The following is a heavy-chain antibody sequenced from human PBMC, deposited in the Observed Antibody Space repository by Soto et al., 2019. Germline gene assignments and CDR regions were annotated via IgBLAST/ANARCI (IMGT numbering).Heavy chain of an antibody. CDR2: ISHDGDNT. CDR1: GFTFSCYA. D-gene: IGHD3-22*01. CDR3: ARPRYYYDGGTYSCTHPADY. J-gene: IGHJ4*01. V-gene: IGHV3-30-3*01. Sequence: GGSLRLSCAASGFTFSCYAMHWVRQAPGKGLEWVAFISHDGDNTYYADSVKGRFSISRDNSNNTLYLQMYSLRTEYTAVFFFARPRYYYDGGTYSCTHPADYWVLATRGTVST.